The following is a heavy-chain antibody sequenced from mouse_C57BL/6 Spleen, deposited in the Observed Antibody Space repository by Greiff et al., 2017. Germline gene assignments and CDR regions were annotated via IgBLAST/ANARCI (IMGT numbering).Heavy chain of an antibody. J-gene: IGHJ4*01. V-gene: IGHV5-17*01. CDR3: ARLTTVVAPYAMDY. Sequence: EVMLVESGGGLVKPGGSLKLSCAASGFTFSDYGMHWVRQAPEKGLEWVAYISSGSSTIYYADTVKGRFTISRDNAKNTLFLQMTRLRSEDTAMYYCARLTTVVAPYAMDYWGQGTSVTVSS. D-gene: IGHD1-1*01. CDR2: ISSGSSTI. CDR1: GFTFSDYG.